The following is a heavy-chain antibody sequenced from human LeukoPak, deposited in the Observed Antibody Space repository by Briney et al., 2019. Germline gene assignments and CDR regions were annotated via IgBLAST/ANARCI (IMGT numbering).Heavy chain of an antibody. J-gene: IGHJ5*02. CDR2: IYYSGST. D-gene: IGHD3-22*01. CDR1: GGSISSGGYY. Sequence: SETLSLTCTVSGGSISSGGYYWSWIRQHPGKGLEWIGYIYYSGSTYYNPSLKSRVTISVDTSKNQFSLKLSSVTAADTAVYYCARDPGDSSGYYLGRFDPWGQGTLVTVSS. CDR3: ARDPGDSSGYYLGRFDP. V-gene: IGHV4-31*03.